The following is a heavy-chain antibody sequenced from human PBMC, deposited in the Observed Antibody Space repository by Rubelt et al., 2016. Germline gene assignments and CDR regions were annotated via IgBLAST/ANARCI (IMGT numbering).Heavy chain of an antibody. CDR3: ARDRLLDDSSGGDAFDI. Sequence: QAQLVQSGAEVKKPEASVKVSCKASGYTFTGYYMHWVRQAPGQGLEWMGWINPNSGGTNYAQKFQGRVTMTRDTSISTAYMGLSRLRSDDTAVYYCARDRLLDDSSGGDAFDIWGQGTMVTVSS. D-gene: IGHD3-22*01. CDR1: GYTFTGYY. J-gene: IGHJ3*02. CDR2: INPNSGGT. V-gene: IGHV1-2*02.